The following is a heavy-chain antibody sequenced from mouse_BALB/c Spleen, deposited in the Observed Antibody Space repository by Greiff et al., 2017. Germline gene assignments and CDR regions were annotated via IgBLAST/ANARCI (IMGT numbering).Heavy chain of an antibody. CDR1: GYAFTNYL. CDR2: INPGSGGT. V-gene: IGHV1-54*01. J-gene: IGHJ3*01. D-gene: IGHD4-1*01. Sequence: VQLQQSGAELVRPGTSVKVSCKASGYAFTNYLIEWVKQRPGQGLEWIGVINPGSGGTNYNEKFKGKATLTADKSSSTAYMQLSSLTSDDSAVYFCARSSNWDEDLSFAYWGQGTLVTVSA. CDR3: ARSSNWDEDLSFAY.